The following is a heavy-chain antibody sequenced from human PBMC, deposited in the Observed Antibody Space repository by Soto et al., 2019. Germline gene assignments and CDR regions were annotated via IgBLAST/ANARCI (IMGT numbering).Heavy chain of an antibody. CDR2: FHYSGIS. V-gene: IGHV4-59*01. J-gene: IGHJ4*02. D-gene: IGHD4-4*01. Sequence: TSETLSLTCTVSDGSIRGYYWSWIRQPPGKGLEWIGYFHYSGISDYNSSLKSRVTMSLDISKNQFSLKLSSVSAADTAIYYCARGASNWQYFDYWGQGALVTVSS. CDR1: DGSIRGYY. CDR3: ARGASNWQYFDY.